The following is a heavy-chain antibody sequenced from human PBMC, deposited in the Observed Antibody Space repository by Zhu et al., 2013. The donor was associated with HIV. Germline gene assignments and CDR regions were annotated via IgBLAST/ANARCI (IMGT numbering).Heavy chain of an antibody. CDR1: GDSFGNNHG. Sequence: QAQLVQSGAEVKMPGSSVRISCEASGDSFGNNHGVFWVRLAPGQGLEWIGGFVPMFDTAHYSQKFQDRVTISADNSGNIVYLDLRSLRFDDTAVYYCARDRIVTRPTRGFYYGMDAWGQRDDGHRLL. CDR2: FVPMFDTA. V-gene: IGHV1-69*06. D-gene: IGHD5-12*01. J-gene: IGHJ6*04. CDR3: ARDRIVTRPTRGFYYGMDA.